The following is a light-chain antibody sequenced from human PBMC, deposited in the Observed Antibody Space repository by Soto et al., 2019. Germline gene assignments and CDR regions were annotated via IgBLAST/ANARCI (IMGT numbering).Light chain of an antibody. CDR1: SSDVGGYNY. Sequence: QSALTQPASVSGSPGQSIAISCTGTSSDVGGYNYVSWYQQHPGKAPKLMIYDVSNRPSGVSNRFSGSKSGNTASLTISGLQAEDEADYYCSSYTSISTYVFGTGTQLTVL. V-gene: IGLV2-14*01. J-gene: IGLJ1*01. CDR2: DVS. CDR3: SSYTSISTYV.